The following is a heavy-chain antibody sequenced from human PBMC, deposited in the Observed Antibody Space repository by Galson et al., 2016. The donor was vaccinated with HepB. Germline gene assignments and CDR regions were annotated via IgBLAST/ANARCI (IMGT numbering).Heavy chain of an antibody. CDR3: TRGIWARFLKGFFDP. V-gene: IGHV3-21*06. Sequence: SLRLSCAASGFTFGTQSMNWVRQAPGKGLEWVASITSTSYDLKYADSVKGRFTISRDNAKNILFLQMNSLRDDDTAVYYCTRGIWARFLKGFFDPWGQGILVTVSS. CDR1: GFTFGTQS. D-gene: IGHD3-16*01. CDR2: ITSTSYDL. J-gene: IGHJ5*02.